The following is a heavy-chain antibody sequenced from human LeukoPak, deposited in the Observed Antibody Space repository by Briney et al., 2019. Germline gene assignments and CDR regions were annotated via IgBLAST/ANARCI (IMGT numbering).Heavy chain of an antibody. D-gene: IGHD5-24*01. Sequence: PSESLSLTCAVSGYSISSGYYWGLIRQPPGKRLEGIGSIYHSGSTYYKPSLKSRFTISVDKAKNPLSLQLSSVTAADTAVYYCARQKMTKLNVEMATIDSAFDIWGQGTMVTVSS. CDR2: IYHSGST. J-gene: IGHJ3*02. CDR3: ARQKMTKLNVEMATIDSAFDI. V-gene: IGHV4-38-2*01. CDR1: GYSISSGYY.